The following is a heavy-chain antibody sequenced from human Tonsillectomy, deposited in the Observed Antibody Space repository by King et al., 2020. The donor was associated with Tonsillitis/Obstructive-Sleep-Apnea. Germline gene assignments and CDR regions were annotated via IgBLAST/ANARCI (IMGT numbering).Heavy chain of an antibody. Sequence: VQLVESGAEVKKPGESLRISCKGSGYSFTSYWITWVRQMPGKGLEWMGRIDPSDSYTNYSPSFQGHVTISADKSISTASLQWSSLKASDTAMYYCARVDCSSASCYTENWFDLWGQGTLVTVSS. D-gene: IGHD2-2*02. CDR2: IDPSDSYT. CDR3: ARVDCSSASCYTENWFDL. J-gene: IGHJ5*02. CDR1: GYSFTSYW. V-gene: IGHV5-10-1*03.